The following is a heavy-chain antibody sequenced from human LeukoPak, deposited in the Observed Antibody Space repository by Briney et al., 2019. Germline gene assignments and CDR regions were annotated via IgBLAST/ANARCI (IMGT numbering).Heavy chain of an antibody. CDR1: GFTFSRYN. Sequence: AGGSPRLSCEASGFTFSRYNMNWVRQAPGKGLEWVSYISSSSSNRYYAESVKGRFTVSRDNAKNSLYLQMSSLRDEDRAVYYCARDPTMGGAFDVWGQGTTVTVSS. CDR2: ISSSSSNR. V-gene: IGHV3-48*02. D-gene: IGHD3-10*01. CDR3: ARDPTMGGAFDV. J-gene: IGHJ3*01.